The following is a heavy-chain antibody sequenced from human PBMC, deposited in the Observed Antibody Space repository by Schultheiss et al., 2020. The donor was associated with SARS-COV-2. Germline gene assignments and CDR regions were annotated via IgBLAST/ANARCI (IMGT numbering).Heavy chain of an antibody. CDR3: ADITLMNY. J-gene: IGHJ4*02. Sequence: GGSLRLSCAASGFTVSSNYMSWVRQAPGKGLEWIGRIRNKVNSYTTDYAASVKGRFTISRDDSKNSLYLEMNSLKTEDTAMYYCADITLMNYWGQGTLVTVSS. D-gene: IGHD3-22*01. V-gene: IGHV3-72*01. CDR1: GFTVSSNY. CDR2: IRNKVNSYTT.